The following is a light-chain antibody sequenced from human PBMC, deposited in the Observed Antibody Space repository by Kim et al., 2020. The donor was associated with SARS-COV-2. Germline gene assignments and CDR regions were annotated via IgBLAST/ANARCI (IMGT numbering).Light chain of an antibody. CDR1: QGISSW. V-gene: IGKV1D-16*01. Sequence: DIQMTQSPSSLSASVGDRVTITCRASQGISSWLAWYQLKPGQAPKSLIYAASSLQSGVPSRFSGRGSGTDFTLTISSLQPEDFATYYCQHYDNFPRTFGQGTKVDIK. J-gene: IGKJ1*01. CDR3: QHYDNFPRT. CDR2: AAS.